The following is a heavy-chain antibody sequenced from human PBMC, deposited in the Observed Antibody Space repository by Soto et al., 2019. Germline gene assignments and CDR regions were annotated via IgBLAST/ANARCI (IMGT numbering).Heavy chain of an antibody. Sequence: EVQLVESGGGLVQPGGSLRLSCVASGFTFSRYWMSWVRQAPGKGLEWVANIKQDGSEQNFVDSVKGRCTISRDNAKKSLYLQVNSLRAEDTAVYYCGRDEGYDILTGYYSPQRFYYWGQGNLVNVSS. J-gene: IGHJ4*02. V-gene: IGHV3-7*01. CDR3: GRDEGYDILTGYYSPQRFYY. CDR2: IKQDGSEQ. CDR1: GFTFSRYW. D-gene: IGHD3-9*01.